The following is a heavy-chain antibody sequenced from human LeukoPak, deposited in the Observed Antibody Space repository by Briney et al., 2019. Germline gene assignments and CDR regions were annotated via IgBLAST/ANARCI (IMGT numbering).Heavy chain of an antibody. CDR1: GFTFSNAW. Sequence: PGGSLRLSCAASGFTFSNAWMSLVRQAPGKGLEWVGRIKSKTDGGTTDYAAPVKGRFTISRDDSKNTLYLQMNSLKTEDTAVYYCTTDRGYSYGFDWFDPWGQGTLVTVSS. CDR2: IKSKTDGGTT. V-gene: IGHV3-15*01. J-gene: IGHJ5*02. CDR3: TTDRGYSYGFDWFDP. D-gene: IGHD5-18*01.